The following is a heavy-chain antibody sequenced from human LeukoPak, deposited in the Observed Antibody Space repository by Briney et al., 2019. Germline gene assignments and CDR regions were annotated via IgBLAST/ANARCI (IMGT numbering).Heavy chain of an antibody. J-gene: IGHJ4*02. CDR3: ARGYCSSTSCYLLGG. CDR2: IIPIFGTA. D-gene: IGHD2-2*01. Sequence: SVKVSCKASGYTFTGYYMHWVRQAPGQGLEWMGGIIPIFGTANYAQKFQGRVTITTDESTSTAYMELSSLRSEDTAVYYCARGYCSSTSCYLLGGWGQGTLVTVSS. V-gene: IGHV1-69*05. CDR1: GYTFTGYY.